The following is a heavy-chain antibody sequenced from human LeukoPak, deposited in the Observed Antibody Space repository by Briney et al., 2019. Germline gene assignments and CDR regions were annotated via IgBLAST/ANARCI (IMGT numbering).Heavy chain of an antibody. CDR1: GFTFSSYW. CDR2: IKQDGSEK. V-gene: IGHV3-7*01. CDR3: ARDPGGYTSY. Sequence: QPGGSLRLSCAASGFTFSSYWMSWVRQAPGKGLEWVANIKQDGSEKYYADSVKVRFTISRDNARNSLYLQMNSLRVEDTAVYYCARDPGGYTSYWGQGTLVTVSS. D-gene: IGHD5-24*01. J-gene: IGHJ4*02.